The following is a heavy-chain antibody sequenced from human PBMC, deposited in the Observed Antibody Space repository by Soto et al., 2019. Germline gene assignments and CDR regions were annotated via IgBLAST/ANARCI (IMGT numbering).Heavy chain of an antibody. J-gene: IGHJ3*02. CDR3: ATGGGALDI. V-gene: IGHV1-18*01. Sequence: QVQLVQSGAEVKKPGATVKVSCTASGNIVANYGINWVRQAPGQGLEWMGCISGYSGNAHYSQKFQGRVTVTTDTSTTTAYMELTSLTSDDTALYYWATGGGALDIWGQGTMVTVSS. CDR2: ISGYSGNA. CDR1: GNIVANYG.